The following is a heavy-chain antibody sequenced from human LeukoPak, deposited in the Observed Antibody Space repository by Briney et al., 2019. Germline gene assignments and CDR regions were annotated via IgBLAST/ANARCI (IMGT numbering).Heavy chain of an antibody. CDR2: TIPIFGTA. CDR3: ARVLGSSGYSFDY. D-gene: IGHD3-22*01. J-gene: IGHJ4*02. CDR1: GGTFSSYA. V-gene: IGHV1-69*06. Sequence: SVKVSCKASGGTFSSYAISWVRQAPGQGLEWMGGTIPIFGTANYAQEFQGRVTITADKSTSTAYMELSSLRSEDTAVYYCARVLGSSGYSFDYWGQGTLVTVSS.